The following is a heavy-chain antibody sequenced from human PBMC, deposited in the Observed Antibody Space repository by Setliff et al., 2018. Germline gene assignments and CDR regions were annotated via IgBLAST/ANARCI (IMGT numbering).Heavy chain of an antibody. CDR2: IYTTGTT. Sequence: SETLSLTCTVSGGSLSSGSNYWGWFRQPAGKGLEWIGRIYTTGTTNYSPSLTGRVTISADTSKNQFSLKLSSVSAADTAVDYCAREFVVISFVKNIHHHYGMDV. CDR1: GGSLSSGSNY. CDR3: AREFVVISFVKNIHHHYGMDV. D-gene: IGHD2-21*01. J-gene: IGHJ6*01. V-gene: IGHV4-61*02.